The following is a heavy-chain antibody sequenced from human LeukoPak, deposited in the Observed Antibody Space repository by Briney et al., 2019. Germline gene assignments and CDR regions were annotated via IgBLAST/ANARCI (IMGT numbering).Heavy chain of an antibody. CDR1: GFTFSSYW. D-gene: IGHD6-13*01. CDR3: AKDYLDSSSWFDYYYYYMDV. J-gene: IGHJ6*03. V-gene: IGHV3-7*01. Sequence: SGGSLRLSCAASGFTFSSYWMTWVRQAPGRGLEWVAIIKQDGSEKYSVDSVKGRFIISRDNANNSLYLQMNSLRAEDTAVYYCAKDYLDSSSWFDYYYYYMDVWGKGTTVTVSS. CDR2: IKQDGSEK.